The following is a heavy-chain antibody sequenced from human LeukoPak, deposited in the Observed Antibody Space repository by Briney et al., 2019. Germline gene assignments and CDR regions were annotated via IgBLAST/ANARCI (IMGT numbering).Heavy chain of an antibody. CDR1: GFSFDYYG. CDR2: IRCDGNDK. D-gene: IGHD4-17*01. Sequence: PGGSLRLSCAASGFSFDYYGMHWVRQGPGTGLEWVAFIRCDGNDKYYGDSVKGRFTISRDISKNTLYLQMISLRAEDTGVYYCAKDRTPVYGYFDVDAFDVWGQGTVVTVSS. V-gene: IGHV3-30*02. J-gene: IGHJ3*01. CDR3: AKDRTPVYGYFDVDAFDV.